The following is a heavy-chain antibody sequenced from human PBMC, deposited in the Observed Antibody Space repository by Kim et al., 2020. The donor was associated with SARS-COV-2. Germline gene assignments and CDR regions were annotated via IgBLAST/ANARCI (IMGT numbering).Heavy chain of an antibody. J-gene: IGHJ6*02. Sequence: KYYADSVKGRFTISRDNSKNTLYLQMNRLRAEDTAVYYCAKDHNYYGMDVWGQGTTVTVSS. V-gene: IGHV3-30*02. CDR3: AKDHNYYGMDV. CDR2: K.